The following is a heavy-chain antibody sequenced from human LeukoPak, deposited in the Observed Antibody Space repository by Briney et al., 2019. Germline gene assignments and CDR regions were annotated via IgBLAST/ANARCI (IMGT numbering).Heavy chain of an antibody. CDR1: GYTFTSYA. J-gene: IGHJ4*02. D-gene: IGHD3-16*02. CDR3: ARVNDYVWGSYRH. CDR2: INAGNGNT. Sequence: ASVKVSCKASGYTFTSYAMHWVRQAPGQRLEWMGWINAGNGNTKYSQKFQGRVTITRGTSASTAYMELSSLRSGDTAVYYCARVNDYVWGSYRHWGQGTLVTVSS. V-gene: IGHV1-3*01.